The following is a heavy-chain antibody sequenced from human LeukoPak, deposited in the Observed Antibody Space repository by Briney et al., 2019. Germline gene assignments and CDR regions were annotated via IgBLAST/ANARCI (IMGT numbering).Heavy chain of an antibody. CDR2: ISVSGGDK. J-gene: IGHJ4*02. V-gene: IGHV3-23*01. Sequence: PGGSLRLSCAASGFTISSYAMSWVRQAPGKGLEWVSTISVSGGDKFYADSVEGRFTTSRDNSKNTLYLQMNSLRAEDTAVYYCAKDVTGRDYSGEYWGQGTLVPSPQ. CDR3: AKDVTGRDYSGEY. D-gene: IGHD4-11*01. CDR1: GFTISSYA.